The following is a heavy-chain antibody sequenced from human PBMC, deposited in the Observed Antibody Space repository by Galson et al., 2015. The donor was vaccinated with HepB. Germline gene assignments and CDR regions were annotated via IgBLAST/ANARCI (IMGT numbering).Heavy chain of an antibody. CDR1: GFTFSSYA. D-gene: IGHD3-22*01. Sequence: SLRLSCAASGFTFSSYAMHWVRQAPGKGLEYVSAISSNGGSTYYADSVKGRFTISRDNSKNTLYLQMSSLRAEDTAVYYCVYASSGYYHHDYYYYYGMDVWGQGTTVTVSS. CDR2: ISSNGGST. V-gene: IGHV3-64D*06. J-gene: IGHJ6*02. CDR3: VYASSGYYHHDYYYYYGMDV.